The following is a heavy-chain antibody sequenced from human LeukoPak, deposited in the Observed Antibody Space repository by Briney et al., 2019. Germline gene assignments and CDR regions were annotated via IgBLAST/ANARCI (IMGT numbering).Heavy chain of an antibody. CDR3: AREFQYRYRYDAFDI. D-gene: IGHD3-16*02. J-gene: IGHJ3*02. CDR2: MNPNSGNT. V-gene: IGHV1-8*01. Sequence: ASVKVSCKASGYTFTSADINWVRQATGQGLEWMGWMNPNSGNTGYAQKFQGRVTMTRDMSTSTVYMELSSLRSEDTAVYYCAREFQYRYRYDAFDIWGQGTMVTVSS. CDR1: GYTFTSAD.